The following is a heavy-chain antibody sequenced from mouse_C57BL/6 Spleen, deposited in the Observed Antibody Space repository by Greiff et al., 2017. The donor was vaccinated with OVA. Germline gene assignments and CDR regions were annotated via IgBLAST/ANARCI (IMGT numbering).Heavy chain of an antibody. CDR2: IYPGDGDT. CDR3: ARGTTVVEGDFDY. D-gene: IGHD1-1*01. V-gene: IGHV1-82*01. Sequence: VHLVESGPELVKPGASVKISCKASGYAFSSSWMNWVKQRPGKGLEWIGRIYPGDGDTNYNGKFKGKATLTADKSSSTAYMQLSSLTSEDSAVYFCARGTTVVEGDFDYWGQGTTLTVSS. CDR1: GYAFSSSW. J-gene: IGHJ2*01.